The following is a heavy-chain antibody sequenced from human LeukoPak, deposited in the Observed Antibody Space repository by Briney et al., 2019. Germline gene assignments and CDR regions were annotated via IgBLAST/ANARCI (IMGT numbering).Heavy chain of an antibody. D-gene: IGHD3-3*01. J-gene: IGHJ4*02. CDR3: AGRITIFGVVI. V-gene: IGHV3-7*01. Sequence: PGGSLRLSCAASGFTFSSYWMSWVRQAPGKGLEWVANIKQDGSERYYVDSVKGRFTISRDNAKNSLYLQMNSLRAEDTAVYHCAGRITIFGVVIWGQGTLVTVSS. CDR1: GFTFSSYW. CDR2: IKQDGSER.